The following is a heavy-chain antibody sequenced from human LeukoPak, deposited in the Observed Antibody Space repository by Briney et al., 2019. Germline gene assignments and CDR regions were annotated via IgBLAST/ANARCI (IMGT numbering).Heavy chain of an antibody. CDR1: GGSISSGGYY. V-gene: IGHV4-61*02. J-gene: IGHJ4*02. CDR3: ARQLGYCSSTICYGRASLDD. Sequence: NPSETLSLTCTVSGGSISSGGYYWSWIRQPAGKGLEWIGRIYTSGSTNYNPSLKSRVTISVGTSKNQFSLKLSSVTAADTAVYYCARQLGYCSSTICYGRASLDDWGQGTLVTVSS. D-gene: IGHD2-2*01. CDR2: IYTSGST.